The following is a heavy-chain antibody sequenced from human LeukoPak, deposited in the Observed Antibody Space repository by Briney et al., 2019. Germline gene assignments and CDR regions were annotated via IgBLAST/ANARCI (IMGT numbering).Heavy chain of an antibody. D-gene: IGHD7-27*01. CDR1: GGSISSHY. J-gene: IGHJ5*02. Sequence: SETLSLTCTVSGGSISSHYWSWIRQPPGKGLEWIGYIYYSGSTNYNPSLKSRVTISVDTSKNQFSLKLSSVTAADTAVYYCARDVGRFDPCGQGTLVTVSS. CDR3: ARDVGRFDP. V-gene: IGHV4-59*11. CDR2: IYYSGST.